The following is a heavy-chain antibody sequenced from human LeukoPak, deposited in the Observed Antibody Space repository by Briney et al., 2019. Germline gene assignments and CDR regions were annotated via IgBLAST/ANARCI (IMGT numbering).Heavy chain of an antibody. J-gene: IGHJ5*02. D-gene: IGHD2-15*01. CDR3: ARSRSSRSWFDP. V-gene: IGHV5-51*01. CDR2: IYPGDSDT. Sequence: PGESLRISCKASGYNFATYWIAWVRQMPGTGLEPMRVIYPGDSDTRYSPSFQGQVTTSVDRSRNTAYLQWSSLTASDSAIYYCARSRSSRSWFDPWGQGTLVTVSS. CDR1: GYNFATYW.